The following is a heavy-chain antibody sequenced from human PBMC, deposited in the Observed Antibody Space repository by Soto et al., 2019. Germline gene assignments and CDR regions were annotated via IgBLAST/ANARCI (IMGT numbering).Heavy chain of an antibody. CDR3: AGDLGLTIFGVVITPSFDY. V-gene: IGHV3-23*01. J-gene: IGHJ4*02. Sequence: GGSLRLSCAASGFTFSSYAMSWVRQAPGKGLEWVSAISGSGGSTYYADSVKGRFTISRDNSKNTLYLQMNSLRAEDTAVYYCAGDLGLTIFGVVITPSFDYWGQGTLVTVSS. D-gene: IGHD3-3*01. CDR1: GFTFSSYA. CDR2: ISGSGGST.